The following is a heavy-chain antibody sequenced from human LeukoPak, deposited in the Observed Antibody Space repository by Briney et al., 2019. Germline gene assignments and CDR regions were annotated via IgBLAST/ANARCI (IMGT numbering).Heavy chain of an antibody. V-gene: IGHV3-43*02. CDR2: ISGDGGST. CDR3: AKDSEYSSSPGPSYFDL. D-gene: IGHD6-6*01. CDR1: GFTFDDYA. J-gene: IGHJ2*01. Sequence: PGGSLRLSCAASGFTFDDYAMHWVRQAPGKGLGWDSPISGDGGSTYHADSVKGRFTISRDNSKNSLYLQMNSLRTEDTALYYCAKDSEYSSSPGPSYFDLWGRGILVTVSS.